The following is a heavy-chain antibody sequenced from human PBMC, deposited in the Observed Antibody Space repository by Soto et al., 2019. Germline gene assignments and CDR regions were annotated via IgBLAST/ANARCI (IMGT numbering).Heavy chain of an antibody. V-gene: IGHV1-18*04. J-gene: IGHJ5*02. Sequence: QLQLVQSAAEVKKPGASVRVSCKAYGYPFIKYGISWIRQAPEQGREWMGWIKVDSGYTNYAQKFQGRVTMTADTSSDTAFMDLRSLRLDDTAVYFCATSYDTGFDPWGQGTLVSVSS. CDR1: GYPFIKYG. D-gene: IGHD3-9*01. CDR2: IKVDSGYT. CDR3: ATSYDTGFDP.